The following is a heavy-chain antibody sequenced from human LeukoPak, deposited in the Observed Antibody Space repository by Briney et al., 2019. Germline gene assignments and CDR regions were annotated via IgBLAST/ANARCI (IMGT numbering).Heavy chain of an antibody. D-gene: IGHD5-24*01. J-gene: IGHJ4*02. CDR1: GFPFSSYW. CDR2: IKQDGSKK. Sequence: GGSLRLSCVASGFPFSSYWMTWVRQAPGKGLEWVANIKQDGSKKSYVDSVKGRFTISRDNAKNSLYLQMNSLRAEDTAIYYCTRVGYIDEGIDYWGQGTLVTVPS. CDR3: TRVGYIDEGIDY. V-gene: IGHV3-7*04.